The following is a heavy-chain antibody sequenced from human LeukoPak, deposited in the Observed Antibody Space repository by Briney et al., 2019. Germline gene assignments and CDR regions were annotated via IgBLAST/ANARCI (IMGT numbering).Heavy chain of an antibody. CDR3: ARDRDRVRGDY. Sequence: GASVKVSCKASGYTFTSYGISWVRQAPGQGLEWMGWISPFNGKTNYAQKLQGRVTMTTDTSTSTAYMELRSLRSDDTAVYYCARDRDRVRGDYWGQGTLVTVSS. CDR1: GYTFTSYG. J-gene: IGHJ4*02. D-gene: IGHD3-10*01. V-gene: IGHV1-18*01. CDR2: ISPFNGKT.